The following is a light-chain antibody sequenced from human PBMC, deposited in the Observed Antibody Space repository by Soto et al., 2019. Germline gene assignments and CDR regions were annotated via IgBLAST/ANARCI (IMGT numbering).Light chain of an antibody. CDR2: DAS. V-gene: IGKV1-33*01. Sequence: DIQMTQSPSSLSASVGDRVTITCQASQDITNYLNWYQQKPGKAPKLLIYDASHLETGVPSRFSGSGSGTDFTFTIRSLQPEDFEKYYCQQYDNLPLLTFGGGTRVEIK. CDR1: QDITNY. J-gene: IGKJ4*01. CDR3: QQYDNLPLLT.